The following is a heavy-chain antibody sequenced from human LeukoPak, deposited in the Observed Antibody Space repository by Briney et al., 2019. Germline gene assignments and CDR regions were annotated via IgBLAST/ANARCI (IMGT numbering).Heavy chain of an antibody. J-gene: IGHJ4*02. CDR3: VKGLVQTTMSYSVDY. CDR2: ISYDGSNE. D-gene: IGHD1-1*01. V-gene: IGHV3-30*18. Sequence: GGSLRLSCAASGFTFSTYGMHWVRQAPGKGLEWVAVISYDGSNEYYADSVKGRFTISRDNSKNTLYLQMNSLRAEDTAVYYCVKGLVQTTMSYSVDYWGQGALVTVSS. CDR1: GFTFSTYG.